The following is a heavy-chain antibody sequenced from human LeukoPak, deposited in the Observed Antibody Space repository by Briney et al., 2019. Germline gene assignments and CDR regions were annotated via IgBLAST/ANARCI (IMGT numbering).Heavy chain of an antibody. D-gene: IGHD3-22*01. Sequence: SETLSLTCTVSGGSISSYYWSWIRQPAGKGLEWIGRIYTSGSTNYNPSLKSRVTISVDKSKNQFSLKLSSVTAADTAVYYCARVRYYDSSGYYYFDYWVQGTLVTVSS. CDR3: ARVRYYDSSGYYYFDY. CDR1: GGSISSYY. J-gene: IGHJ4*02. V-gene: IGHV4-4*07. CDR2: IYTSGST.